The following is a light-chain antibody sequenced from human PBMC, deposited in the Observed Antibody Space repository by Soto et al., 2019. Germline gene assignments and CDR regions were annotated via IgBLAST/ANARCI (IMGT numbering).Light chain of an antibody. CDR3: QQYGSSYT. CDR1: QSVSTSY. Sequence: EIVLTQSPGTLSLSPGERATLSCRASQSVSTSYLAWYQQKPGQAPRLLISGASRRATGIPDRFSGSGSGTDFTLTISRLEPDDFAVYYCQQYGSSYTFGQGTKLEIK. CDR2: GAS. V-gene: IGKV3-20*01. J-gene: IGKJ2*01.